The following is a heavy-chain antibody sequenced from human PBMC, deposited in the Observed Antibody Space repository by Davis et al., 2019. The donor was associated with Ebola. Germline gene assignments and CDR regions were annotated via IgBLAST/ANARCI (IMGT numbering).Heavy chain of an antibody. D-gene: IGHD3-22*01. CDR2: INSDGSTT. J-gene: IGHJ4*02. Sequence: HTGGSLRLSCAASGFTFSSYAMTWARQAPGKGLVWVSLINSDGSTTGYADSVKGRFTISRDNAKNTLYLQMNSLRAEDTAVYFCARLTHYYDRTFDLWGQGTLVTVSS. CDR1: GFTFSSYA. CDR3: ARLTHYYDRTFDL. V-gene: IGHV3-74*01.